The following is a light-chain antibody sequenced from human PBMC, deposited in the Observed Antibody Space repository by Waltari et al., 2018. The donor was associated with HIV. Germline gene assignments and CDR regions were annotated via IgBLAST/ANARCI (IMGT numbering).Light chain of an antibody. J-gene: IGLJ2*01. Sequence: QSVLTQPPSASGTPGQRVTISCSGSSSNIGSHSVYWYQHLPGTTPKLLIYRDTQRPSSVPDRFSGSKSGTSASLAISGLRSEDEADYYCAAWDDSLSPHVVFGAGTKLTVL. CDR3: AAWDDSLSPHVV. V-gene: IGLV1-47*01. CDR2: RDT. CDR1: SSNIGSHS.